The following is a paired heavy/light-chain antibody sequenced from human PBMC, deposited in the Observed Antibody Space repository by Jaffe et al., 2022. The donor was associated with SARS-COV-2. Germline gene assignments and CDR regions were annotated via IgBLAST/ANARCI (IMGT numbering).Heavy chain of an antibody. D-gene: IGHD2-8*01. CDR2: IYFSGSA. Sequence: QLQLHESGPGLVKPSETLSLTCTVSGVSISSGSFYWGWIRRPPGKGLEWIGNIYFSGSAYYNPSLKSRVTISVDTSKSQFSLKLSSVTATDTAVYYCARHGRGVRDNFDYWGQGTLVTVSS. CDR3: ARHGRGVRDNFDY. V-gene: IGHV4-39*01. CDR1: GVSISSGSFY. J-gene: IGHJ4*02.
Light chain of an antibody. CDR1: QTISTY. V-gene: IGKV1-39*01. J-gene: IGKJ2*01. CDR3: QQSYSTPYT. CDR2: AAS. Sequence: DIQMTQSPSSLSASVGDRVTITCRASQTISTYLNWYQQKSGKAPKLLIYAASSLQSGVPSRFSGSGSGTDFTLTISSLQPEDFATYSCQQSYSTPYTFGQGTKLEIK.